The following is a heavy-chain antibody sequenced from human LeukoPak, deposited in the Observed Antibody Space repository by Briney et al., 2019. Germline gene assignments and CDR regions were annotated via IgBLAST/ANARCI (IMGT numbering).Heavy chain of an antibody. V-gene: IGHV1-69*01. J-gene: IGHJ4*02. Sequence: ASVKVPCKASGGTFSSYAISWVRQAPGQGLEWMGGIIPIFGTANYAQKFQGRVTITADESTSTAYMELSSLRSEDTAVYYCARGYCSSTSCYGGGFDYWGQGTLVTVSS. D-gene: IGHD2-2*01. CDR1: GGTFSSYA. CDR3: ARGYCSSTSCYGGGFDY. CDR2: IIPIFGTA.